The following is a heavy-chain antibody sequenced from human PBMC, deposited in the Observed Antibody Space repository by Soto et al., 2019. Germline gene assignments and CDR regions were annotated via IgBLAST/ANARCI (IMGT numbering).Heavy chain of an antibody. CDR3: ARDRRDVYNMGP. J-gene: IGHJ5*02. D-gene: IGHD1-1*01. V-gene: IGHV1-18*01. CDR2: ISAYNGNT. Sequence: ASVKVSCTVSGYTFTSYGIRWVRHAPGQGLEWMGWISAYNGNTNYGQKLQGRVTMTTDTSTSTAYMELRSLRSDDTAVYYCARDRRDVYNMGPWGQGTLVTVSS. CDR1: GYTFTSYG.